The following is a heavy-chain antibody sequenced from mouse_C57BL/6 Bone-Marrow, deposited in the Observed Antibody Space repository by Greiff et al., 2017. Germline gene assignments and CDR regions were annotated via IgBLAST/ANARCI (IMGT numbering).Heavy chain of an antibody. CDR2: IDPSDSYT. V-gene: IGHV1-59*01. CDR3: ARETY. CDR1: GYTFTSYW. Sequence: VQLQQPGAELVRPGTSVKLSCKASGYTFTSYWMHWVKQRPGQGLEWIGVIDPSDSYTNYNQKFKGKATLTVDTSSSTAYMQLSSRTSEDSAVYYCARETYWGQGTTLTVSS. J-gene: IGHJ2*01.